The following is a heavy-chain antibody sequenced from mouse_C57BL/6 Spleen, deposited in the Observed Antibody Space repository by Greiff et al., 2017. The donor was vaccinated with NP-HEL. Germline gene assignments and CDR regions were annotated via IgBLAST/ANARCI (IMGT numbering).Heavy chain of an antibody. CDR3: ARRTITTVVATDYYAMDY. Sequence: EVQGVESGGDLVKPGGSLKLSCAASGFTFSSYGMSWVRQTPDKRLEWVATISSGGSYTYYPDSVKGRFTISRDNAKNTLYLQMSSLKSEDTAMYYCARRTITTVVATDYYAMDYWGQGTSVTVSS. CDR1: GFTFSSYG. CDR2: ISSGGSYT. D-gene: IGHD1-1*01. J-gene: IGHJ4*01. V-gene: IGHV5-6*01.